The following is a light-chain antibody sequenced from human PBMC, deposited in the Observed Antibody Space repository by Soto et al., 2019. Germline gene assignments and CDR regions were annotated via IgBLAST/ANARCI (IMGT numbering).Light chain of an antibody. CDR1: QSVSSN. Sequence: EIVMTQSPATLSVSPGERATLSCRASQSVSSNLAWYQQKPGQAPRLLIYGASTRATGIPARFSGSGSGTEFTLTISSLQPEDFATYYCQQSYSHPITFGPGTTLEIK. CDR2: GAS. J-gene: IGKJ3*01. V-gene: IGKV3-15*01. CDR3: QQSYSHPIT.